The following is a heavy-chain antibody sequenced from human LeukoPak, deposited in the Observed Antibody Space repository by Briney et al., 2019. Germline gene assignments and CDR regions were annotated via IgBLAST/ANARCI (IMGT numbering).Heavy chain of an antibody. Sequence: GGSLRLSCAASGFTFSSYAMSWVRQAPGKGLEWVSAISGSGGSTYYADSVKGRFTISRDNSKNTLYLQMNSLRAEDTAVYYCAKRGYCSSTSCYRRGDAIDIWGQGTMVTVSS. V-gene: IGHV3-23*01. J-gene: IGHJ3*02. CDR3: AKRGYCSSTSCYRRGDAIDI. CDR1: GFTFSSYA. CDR2: ISGSGGST. D-gene: IGHD2-2*01.